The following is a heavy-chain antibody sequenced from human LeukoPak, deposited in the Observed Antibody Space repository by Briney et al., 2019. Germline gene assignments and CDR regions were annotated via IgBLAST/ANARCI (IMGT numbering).Heavy chain of an antibody. V-gene: IGHV4-39*01. CDR1: GGSISSSGYY. Sequence: PSETLSLTCTVSGGSISSSGYYWGWIRQPPGKGLEWIGSVDYTGITSHSPSLKSRVTISVDTSKNQFSLKLSSVTAADTAVYYCASQYYDFWSGYYNFDYWGQGTLVTVSS. CDR3: ASQYYDFWSGYYNFDY. CDR2: VDYTGIT. D-gene: IGHD3-3*01. J-gene: IGHJ4*02.